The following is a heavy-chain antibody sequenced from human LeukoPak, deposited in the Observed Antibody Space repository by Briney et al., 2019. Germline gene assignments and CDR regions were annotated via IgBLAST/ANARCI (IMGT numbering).Heavy chain of an antibody. J-gene: IGHJ2*01. V-gene: IGHV4-59*01. Sequence: PSETLSLTCTASGGSISSYYWSWIRQPPGKGLEWIGYIYYSGSTNYNPSLKSRVTISVDTSKNQFSLKLSSVTAADTAVYYCARVDRDYYDSSGYYPTTWYFDLWGRGTLVTVSS. D-gene: IGHD3-22*01. CDR2: IYYSGST. CDR3: ARVDRDYYDSSGYYPTTWYFDL. CDR1: GGSISSYY.